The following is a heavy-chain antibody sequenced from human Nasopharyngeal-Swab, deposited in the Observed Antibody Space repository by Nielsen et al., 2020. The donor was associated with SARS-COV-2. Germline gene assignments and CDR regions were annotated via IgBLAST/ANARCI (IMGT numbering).Heavy chain of an antibody. Sequence: GGSLRLSCAASGFTFSSYWMSWVRQAPGKGLEWVANIKQDGSEKYYVDSVKGRFTISRDNAKNSLYLQMNSLRAEDTALYYCAKDIGGYYYDSRGFDYWGQGTLVTVSS. J-gene: IGHJ4*02. D-gene: IGHD3-22*01. CDR3: AKDIGGYYYDSRGFDY. CDR2: IKQDGSEK. CDR1: GFTFSSYW. V-gene: IGHV3-7*03.